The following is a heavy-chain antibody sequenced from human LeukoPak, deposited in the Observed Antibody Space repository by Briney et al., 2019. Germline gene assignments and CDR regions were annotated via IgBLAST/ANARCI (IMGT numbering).Heavy chain of an antibody. CDR2: ISAFNGNT. V-gene: IGHV1-18*01. J-gene: IGHJ1*01. CDR1: GYTVTRYV. Sequence: VKVSCTPSGYTVTRYVIIWVRQAAGLEREWMGWISAFNGNTNYSQKHQGRVAMTTDTATSTAYMELRSLRSDDTSVYYCARGRGYSSGWYGSRLCQHWGQGTLVTVSS. D-gene: IGHD6-19*01. CDR3: ARGRGYSSGWYGSRLCQH.